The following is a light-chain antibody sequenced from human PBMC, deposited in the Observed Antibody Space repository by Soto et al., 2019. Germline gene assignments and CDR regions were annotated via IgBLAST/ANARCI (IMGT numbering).Light chain of an antibody. CDR1: SSNIGNKF. Sequence: QSVLTQPPSVSAAPGQKVTISCSGSSSNIGNKFVTWYQQLPGTAPKLLIYDNNKRPSGIPDRFSGSQSGTSATLGITGLQTGDEAVYYCGSWDSSLTYVFGTGTKVTVL. CDR2: DNN. V-gene: IGLV1-51*01. CDR3: GSWDSSLTYV. J-gene: IGLJ1*01.